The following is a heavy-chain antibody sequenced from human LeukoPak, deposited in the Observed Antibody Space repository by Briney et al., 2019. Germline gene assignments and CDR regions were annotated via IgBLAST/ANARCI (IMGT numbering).Heavy chain of an antibody. V-gene: IGHV1-2*02. Sequence: ASVTVSCNASGYTFTGYYMHWVRQAPGQGLEWMGWINPNSGGTNYAQKFQGRVTMTRDTSSSTAYMELSRLRSDDTAVYYCARDHSYYDSGSYSNVDYWGQGTLVTVSS. D-gene: IGHD3-10*01. CDR3: ARDHSYYDSGSYSNVDY. CDR2: INPNSGGT. J-gene: IGHJ4*02. CDR1: GYTFTGYY.